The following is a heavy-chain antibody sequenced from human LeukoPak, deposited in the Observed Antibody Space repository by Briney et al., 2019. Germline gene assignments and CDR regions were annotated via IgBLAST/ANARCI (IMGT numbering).Heavy chain of an antibody. V-gene: IGHV1-18*01. CDR2: INAYNGNT. Sequence: ASVKVSCKASGYTFTNYGINWVRQAPGQGLEWMGWINAYNGNTNYSQKFQGRVTMTTDTSTSTAYMDLGSLGPDDTAVYYCTRVPELPDYWGQGTLVTVSS. CDR3: TRVPELPDY. J-gene: IGHJ4*02. CDR1: GYTFTNYG. D-gene: IGHD1-1*01.